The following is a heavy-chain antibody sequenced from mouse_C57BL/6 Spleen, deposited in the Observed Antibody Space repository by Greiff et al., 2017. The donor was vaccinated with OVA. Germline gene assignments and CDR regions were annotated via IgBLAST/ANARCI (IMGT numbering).Heavy chain of an antibody. D-gene: IGHD1-1*01. CDR2: INPGSGST. J-gene: IGHJ4*01. CDR1: GYTFTSYL. V-gene: IGHV1-54*01. Sequence: VQLQQSGAELVRPGASVKVSCKASGYTFTSYLIEWVKQRPGQGLEWIGVINPGSGSTNYNEKFKGKATLTADTSSSTAYMQPSSLTSEDSAVYYCARNYYGISYWAMDDWGQGTSVTVSS. CDR3: ARNYYGISYWAMDD.